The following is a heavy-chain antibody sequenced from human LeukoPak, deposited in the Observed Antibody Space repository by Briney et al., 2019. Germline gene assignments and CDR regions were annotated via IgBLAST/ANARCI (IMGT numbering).Heavy chain of an antibody. J-gene: IGHJ3*02. CDR3: ARIINGAFDI. V-gene: IGHV4-59*11. CDR2: IFYSGNT. D-gene: IGHD2-8*01. Sequence: SETLSLTCTVSGDSISNHYWSWIRQPPGKGLVWIGYIFYSGNTHYNPSLQSRVTISLDTSKNQFSLRLSSVTAADTAVYYCARIINGAFDIWGQGTMVTVSS. CDR1: GDSISNHY.